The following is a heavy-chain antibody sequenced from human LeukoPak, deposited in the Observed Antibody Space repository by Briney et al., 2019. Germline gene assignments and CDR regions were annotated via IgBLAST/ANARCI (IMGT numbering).Heavy chain of an antibody. Sequence: ASVKVSCKASGYTFTSYGISWVRQAPGQGLEWMGWISAYNGNTNYAQKLQGRVTMTTDTSTSTAYMELSSLRSEDTAVYYCARAEIPGRFQNYYGMDVWGQGTTVTVSS. CDR3: ARAEIPGRFQNYYGMDV. CDR1: GYTFTSYG. CDR2: ISAYNGNT. J-gene: IGHJ6*02. D-gene: IGHD2-2*01. V-gene: IGHV1-18*01.